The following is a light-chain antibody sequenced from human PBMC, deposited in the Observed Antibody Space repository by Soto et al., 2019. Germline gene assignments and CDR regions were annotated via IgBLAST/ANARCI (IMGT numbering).Light chain of an antibody. CDR3: QQTFTTLGT. CDR2: AAT. V-gene: IGKV1-39*01. J-gene: IGKJ1*01. Sequence: DIQMTQSPSSLSASVGDRVTISCRAGQTITTFLNWYQQRLGKAPRLLIYAATSLQSGVPSRFSASGSGTDFTLTISRLQPEDFATYYCQQTFTTLGTFGQGTKVEIK. CDR1: QTITTF.